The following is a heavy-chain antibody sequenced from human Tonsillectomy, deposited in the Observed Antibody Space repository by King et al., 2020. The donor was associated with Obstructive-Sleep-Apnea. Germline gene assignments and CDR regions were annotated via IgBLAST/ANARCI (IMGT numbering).Heavy chain of an antibody. J-gene: IGHJ4*02. Sequence: QLVQSGAGVKKPGESLRISCKGSGYSFTSYWISWVRQMPGKGREWMGTIDPSDSYTNYSPSFQGHVTTPPEKYINTAYLQWSSLQASDTAMYYCASLYFYDSSGFYQNFDYWGQGTLVTVSS. CDR1: GYSFTSYW. CDR2: IDPSDSYT. D-gene: IGHD3-22*01. CDR3: ASLYFYDSSGFYQNFDY. V-gene: IGHV5-10-1*01.